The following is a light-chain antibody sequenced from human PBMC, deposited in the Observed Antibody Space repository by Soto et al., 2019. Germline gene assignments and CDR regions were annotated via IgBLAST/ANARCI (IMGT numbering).Light chain of an antibody. CDR2: DAF. CDR1: QDISNY. Sequence: DIQMTQSPSSLSASVGDRVTITCQASQDISNYLNWYQQKPGKAPKLLIFDAFSLETGVPSRFSGSGSGTDFTFTISSLQPEDIAVYYCQQFSSYPLTFGGGTKVEIK. J-gene: IGKJ4*01. V-gene: IGKV1-33*01. CDR3: QQFSSYPLT.